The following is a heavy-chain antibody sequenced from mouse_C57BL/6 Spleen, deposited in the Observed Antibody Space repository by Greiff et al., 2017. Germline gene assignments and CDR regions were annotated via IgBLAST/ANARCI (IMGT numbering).Heavy chain of an antibody. Sequence: ESGPGILQSSQTLSLTCSFSGFSLSTSGMGVSWIRQPSGKGLEWLAHIYWDDDKRYNPSLKSRLTISKDTARNQVFLKITSVDTADTATYYCARRADSSGYDVYFDYWGQGTTLTVSS. V-gene: IGHV8-12*01. J-gene: IGHJ2*01. CDR2: IYWDDDK. CDR1: GFSLSTSGMG. CDR3: ARRADSSGYDVYFDY. D-gene: IGHD3-2*02.